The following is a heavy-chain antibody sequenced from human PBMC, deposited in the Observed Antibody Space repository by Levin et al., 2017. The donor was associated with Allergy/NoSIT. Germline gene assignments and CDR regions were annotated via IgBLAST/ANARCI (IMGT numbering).Heavy chain of an antibody. J-gene: IGHJ6*03. Sequence: GGSLRLSCAASGFTFDDYAMHWVRQAPGKGLEWVSGISWNSGSIGYADSVKGRFTISRDNAKNSLYLQMNSLRAEDTALYYCAKDSAMNYYFYMDVWGKGTTVTVSS. CDR1: GFTFDDYA. V-gene: IGHV3-9*01. D-gene: IGHD2-2*01. CDR2: ISWNSGSI. CDR3: AKDSAMNYYFYMDV.